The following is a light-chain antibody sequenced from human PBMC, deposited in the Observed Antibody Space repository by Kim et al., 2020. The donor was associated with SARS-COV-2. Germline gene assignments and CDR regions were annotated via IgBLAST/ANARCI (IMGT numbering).Light chain of an antibody. Sequence: LAPGERGALSGRASQSVSSFLAWYQQIPGQAPRLLIYDASNRATGIPARFSGSGSGTDFTLTISSLEPEDFAVYYCQQRSNWPGTFGQGTRLEIK. V-gene: IGKV3-11*01. CDR1: QSVSSF. CDR2: DAS. CDR3: QQRSNWPGT. J-gene: IGKJ5*01.